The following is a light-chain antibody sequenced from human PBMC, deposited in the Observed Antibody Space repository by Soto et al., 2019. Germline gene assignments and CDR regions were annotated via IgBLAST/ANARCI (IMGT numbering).Light chain of an antibody. CDR2: GAS. V-gene: IGKV3-20*01. CDR3: QQYGSSPQT. Sequence: EIVLTQSPGTLSLSPGERATLTCRASQSVSSSYLGWYQQKLGQAPRLLIYGASSRATGIPDRFSGSGSGTDFTLTISRLEPEEFAVYYCQQYGSSPQTFGQGTKVEV. CDR1: QSVSSSY. J-gene: IGKJ1*01.